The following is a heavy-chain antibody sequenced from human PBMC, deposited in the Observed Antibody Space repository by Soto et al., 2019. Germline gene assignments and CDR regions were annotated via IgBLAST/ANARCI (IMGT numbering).Heavy chain of an antibody. CDR1: GGSISSGDYY. CDR2: IYYSGST. V-gene: IGHV4-30-4*01. CDR3: ARDGPYYDILTGYRNWFDP. J-gene: IGHJ5*02. D-gene: IGHD3-9*01. Sequence: SETLSLTCTVSGGSISSGDYYWSWIRQPPGKGLEWIGYIYYSGSTYYNPSLKGRVTISVDTSKNQFSLKLSSVTAADTAVYYCARDGPYYDILTGYRNWFDPWGQGTLVTVSS.